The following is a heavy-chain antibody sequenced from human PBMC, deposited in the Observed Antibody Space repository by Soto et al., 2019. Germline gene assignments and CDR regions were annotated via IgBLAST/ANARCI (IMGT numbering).Heavy chain of an antibody. J-gene: IGHJ5*02. V-gene: IGHV4-30-4*01. CDR3: ARTYYDILTGPPSWFDP. Sequence: PSETLSLTCTVSGGSISSGDYYWSWIRQPPGKGLEWTGYIYYSGSTYYNPSLKSRVTISVDTSKNQFSLKLSSVTAADTAVYYCARTYYDILTGPPSWFDPWGQGTLVTVSS. CDR2: IYYSGST. D-gene: IGHD3-9*01. CDR1: GGSISSGDYY.